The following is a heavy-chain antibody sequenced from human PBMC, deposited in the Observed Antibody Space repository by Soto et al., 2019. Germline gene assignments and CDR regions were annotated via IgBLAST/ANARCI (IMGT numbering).Heavy chain of an antibody. V-gene: IGHV1-18*01. CDR3: ARDLKSVAGTPYFDY. J-gene: IGHJ4*02. CDR2: ISAYNGNT. Sequence: DSVKVSCKASGYTFTSYGISWVRQAPGQGLEWMGWISAYNGNTNYAQKLQGRVTMTTDTSTSTAYMELRSLRSDDKAVYYCARDLKSVAGTPYFDYWGQGTLVTVSS. D-gene: IGHD6-19*01. CDR1: GYTFTSYG.